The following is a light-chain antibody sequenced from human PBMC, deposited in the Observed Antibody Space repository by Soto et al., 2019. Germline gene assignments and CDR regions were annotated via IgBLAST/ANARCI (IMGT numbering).Light chain of an antibody. J-gene: IGKJ4*01. V-gene: IGKV1-12*01. Sequence: DIQMTQSPSSVSASVGDTVTITCRASEYIGTWLAWYQQKPGKAPNLLISAASSLQSGVPTRFSGSGSGTDFTLTISSLQPEDFATYFCHQGASFPLAFGGGTKVDIK. CDR1: EYIGTW. CDR2: AAS. CDR3: HQGASFPLA.